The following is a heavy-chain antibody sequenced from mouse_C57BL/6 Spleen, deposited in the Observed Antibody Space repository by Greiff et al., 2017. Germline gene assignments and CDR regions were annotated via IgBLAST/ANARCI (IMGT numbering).Heavy chain of an antibody. V-gene: IGHV14-4*01. J-gene: IGHJ1*03. D-gene: IGHD1-1*01. Sequence: EVQLQQSGAELVRPGASVKLSCTASGFNIKDDYMHWVKQRPEQGLEWIGWIDPENGDTEYASKFQGKATITADTSSNTAYLQLSSLTSEDTAVYYCTQSDYGSSPYWYFDVWGTGTTVTVSS. CDR2: IDPENGDT. CDR1: GFNIKDDY. CDR3: TQSDYGSSPYWYFDV.